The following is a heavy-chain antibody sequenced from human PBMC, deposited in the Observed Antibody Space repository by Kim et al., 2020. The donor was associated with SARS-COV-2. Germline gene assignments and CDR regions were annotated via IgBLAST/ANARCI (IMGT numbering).Heavy chain of an antibody. D-gene: IGHD1-1*01. J-gene: IGHJ6*04. CDR2: IKNKADGGTA. CDR1: GFTFSNAG. Sequence: GGSLRLSCAASGFTFSNAGMTWVRQAPGKGLEWVGRIKNKADGGTADYAAPVNSKFTISRDDSKDTLFLQINSLKTEDAAAYYSATVDGKPNDYPLDVWGEGTTVTVSS. CDR3: ATVDGKPNDYPLDV. V-gene: IGHV3-15*01.